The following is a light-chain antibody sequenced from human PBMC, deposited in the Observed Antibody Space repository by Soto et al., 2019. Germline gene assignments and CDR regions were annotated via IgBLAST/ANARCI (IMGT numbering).Light chain of an antibody. CDR2: AST. J-gene: IGKJ2*01. Sequence: DLQVTQSPSSLSASVGDRVTVTCRTSQSINSYLNWYQQKPGKAPKLLIYASTNLQTGVPARFSGSRFGTYFSLTTSNLQPEDFATYYCQQSSSSLYTFGQGTKLEIK. CDR1: QSINSY. CDR3: QQSSSSLYT. V-gene: IGKV1-39*01.